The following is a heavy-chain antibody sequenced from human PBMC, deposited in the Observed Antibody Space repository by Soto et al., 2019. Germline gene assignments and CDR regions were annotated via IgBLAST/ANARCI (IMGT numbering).Heavy chain of an antibody. CDR2: IYYSGST. V-gene: IGHV4-59*01. CDR3: ARLLFGAANWFDP. CDR1: GGSISSYY. J-gene: IGHJ5*02. D-gene: IGHD3-10*01. Sequence: SETLCVTCTVSGGSISSYYWRWIRTPPGKGLEWIGYIYYSGSTNYNPSLKSRVTISVDTSKNQFSLKLSSVTAADTAVYYCARLLFGAANWFDPWGQGTLVTVSS.